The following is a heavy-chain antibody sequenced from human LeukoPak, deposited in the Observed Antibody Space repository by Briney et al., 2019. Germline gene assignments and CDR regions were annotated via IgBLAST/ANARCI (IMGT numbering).Heavy chain of an antibody. CDR3: AREKHYPADNWFDP. V-gene: IGHV3-30*04. CDR1: GFTFSSYA. CDR2: ISYDGSNK. Sequence: PGGSLRLSCAASGFTFSSYAMHWVRQAPDKGLEWVALISYDGSNKYYADSVKGRFTISRDNSKNTLYLQMNSLRADDTAVYYCAREKHYPADNWFDPWGQGTLVTASS. J-gene: IGHJ5*02. D-gene: IGHD1-26*01.